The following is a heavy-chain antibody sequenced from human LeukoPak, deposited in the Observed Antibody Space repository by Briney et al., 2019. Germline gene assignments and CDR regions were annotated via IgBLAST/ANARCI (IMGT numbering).Heavy chain of an antibody. CDR2: IRPDGNEK. J-gene: IGHJ4*02. D-gene: IGHD3-10*01. CDR3: ARIGGWFGNDY. V-gene: IGHV3-7*05. CDR1: GFTFSSYS. Sequence: TGGSLRLSCAAFGFTFSSYSMSWVRQAPGKGLEWVANIRPDGNEKYYVESMKGRFTISRDNAKNSLYLQMNSLRAEDTAVYYCARIGGWFGNDYWGQGTLVTVSS.